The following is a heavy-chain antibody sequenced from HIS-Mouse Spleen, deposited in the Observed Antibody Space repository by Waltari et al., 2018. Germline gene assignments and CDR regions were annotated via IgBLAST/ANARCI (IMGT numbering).Heavy chain of an antibody. CDR1: GRSIRSSSYY. Sequence: QLQLQESGPGLVKPSETLSLTCTVSGRSIRSSSYYWGGIRQPPRKGLEWIGSIYYSGSTYYNPSLKSRVTISVDTSKNQFSLKLSSVTAADTAVYYCAREIPYSSSWYDWYFDLWGRGTLVTVSS. CDR2: IYYSGST. D-gene: IGHD6-13*01. CDR3: AREIPYSSSWYDWYFDL. V-gene: IGHV4-39*07. J-gene: IGHJ2*01.